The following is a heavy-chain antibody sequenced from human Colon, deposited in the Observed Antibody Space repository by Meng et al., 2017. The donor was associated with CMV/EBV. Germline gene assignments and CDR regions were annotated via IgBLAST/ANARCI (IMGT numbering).Heavy chain of an antibody. J-gene: IGHJ3*02. CDR2: ISVYHGDT. CDR1: GYRFTSYG. D-gene: IGHD3-22*01. CDR3: ARNYCSSVDCNLGDGLNM. Sequence: ASVKVSCKAFGYRFTSYGIDWVRQAPGQGLEWMGWISVYHGDTAYAQKFQDRVTMTTDTSTGTAYMELSRLTSDDTADYYCARNYCSSVDCNLGDGLNMWGQGTRVTVSS. V-gene: IGHV1-18*01.